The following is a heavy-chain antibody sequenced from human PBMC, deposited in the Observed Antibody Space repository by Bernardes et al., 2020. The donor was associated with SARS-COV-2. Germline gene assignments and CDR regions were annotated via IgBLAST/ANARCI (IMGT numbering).Heavy chain of an antibody. Sequence: GGFLRLSCVASGFSFSTYGMTWVRQAPGKGLDWVSAISAGGDGTYYGDSVKGRFTISRDNSENTLYLQMKNLRAEDTAVYYCAAAQRDSLGMAAYWGQGTLVTVSS. D-gene: IGHD6-19*01. CDR1: GFSFSTYG. CDR3: AAAQRDSLGMAAY. V-gene: IGHV3-23*01. J-gene: IGHJ4*02. CDR2: ISAGGDGT.